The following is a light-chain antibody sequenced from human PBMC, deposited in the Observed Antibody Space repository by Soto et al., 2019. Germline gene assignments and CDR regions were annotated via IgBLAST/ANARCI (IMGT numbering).Light chain of an antibody. CDR1: QSVSRY. V-gene: IGKV3-15*01. Sequence: IVMTQSPASLSVSPGERVTLSCTASQSVSRYLAWYQQIPGQAPRLLIHGASTGAIGVPDRFSGSGSGTEFPLTISTLQSEDSEVYYCHQYKNWPWTFGQGTKVEI. CDR3: HQYKNWPWT. J-gene: IGKJ1*01. CDR2: GAS.